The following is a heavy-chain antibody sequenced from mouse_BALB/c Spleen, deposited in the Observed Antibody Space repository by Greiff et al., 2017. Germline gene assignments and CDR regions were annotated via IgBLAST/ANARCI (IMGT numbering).Heavy chain of an antibody. CDR2: INPSNGGT. J-gene: IGHJ4*01. V-gene: IGHV1S81*02. Sequence: QVQLQQPGAELVKPGASVKLSCKASGYTFTSYYMYWVKQRPGQGLEWIGGINPSNGGTNFNEKFKSKATLTVDKSSSTAYMQLSSLTSEDSAVYYGTRENGYCGSSYYYAMDYWGQGTSVTVSS. CDR1: GYTFTSYY. CDR3: TRENGYCGSSYYYAMDY. D-gene: IGHD1-1*01.